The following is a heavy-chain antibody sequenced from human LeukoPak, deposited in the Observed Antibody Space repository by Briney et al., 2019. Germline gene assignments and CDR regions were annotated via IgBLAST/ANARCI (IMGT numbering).Heavy chain of an antibody. CDR2: IKQDGNEK. CDR3: ARVLRYCSGGNCYSGGLGYMDV. V-gene: IGHV3-7*01. Sequence: GGSLRLSCAASGFTVSSNYMSWVRQAPGKGLEWVANIKQDGNEKYYADSVKGRFTISRDNGKNSLDLQMNSLRADDTAVYYCARVLRYCSGGNCYSGGLGYMDVWGKGTTVTISS. CDR1: GFTVSSNY. D-gene: IGHD2-15*01. J-gene: IGHJ6*03.